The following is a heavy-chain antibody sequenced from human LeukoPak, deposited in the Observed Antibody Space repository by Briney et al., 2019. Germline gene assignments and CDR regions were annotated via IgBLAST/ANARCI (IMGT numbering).Heavy chain of an antibody. CDR1: GFTFSNYW. Sequence: PVGSLRLSCAASGFTFSNYWMNWVRQAPGKGLEWVANIKRDGSEKYYVDSVRGRFTISRDNVKNSLYLQLSSLKAEDTGIYYCARDVYDYDSSGHEFWGEGTLVTVSS. CDR2: IKRDGSEK. V-gene: IGHV3-7*01. CDR3: ARDVYDYDSSGHEF. J-gene: IGHJ4*02. D-gene: IGHD3-22*01.